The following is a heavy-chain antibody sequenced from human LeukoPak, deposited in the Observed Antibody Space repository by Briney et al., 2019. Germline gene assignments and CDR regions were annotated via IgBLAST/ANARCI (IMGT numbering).Heavy chain of an antibody. D-gene: IGHD1-26*01. J-gene: IGHJ5*02. V-gene: IGHV1-69*04. CDR3: ARGGIYFNWFDP. CDR2: IIPILGIA. Sequence: SVKVSCKASGGTFSSYAISWVRQAPGQGLEWMGRIIPILGIANYAQKFQGRVTITADKSTSTAYMELRSLRSDDTAVYYCARGGIYFNWFDPWGQGTLVTVSS. CDR1: GGTFSSYA.